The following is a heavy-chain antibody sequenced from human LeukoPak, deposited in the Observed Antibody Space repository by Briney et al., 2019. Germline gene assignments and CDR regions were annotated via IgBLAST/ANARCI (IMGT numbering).Heavy chain of an antibody. CDR2: IYSGGST. CDR3: ARDKGTSYLSSFDY. D-gene: IGHD6-6*01. CDR1: EFSVGSNY. J-gene: IGHJ4*02. Sequence: RPGGSLRLSCAASEFSVGSNYMTWVRQAPGKGLEWVSLIYSGGSTYYADSVKGRFTISRDNSKNTLYLQMNSLRAEDTAVYYCARDKGTSYLSSFDYWGQGTLVTVSS. V-gene: IGHV3-66*01.